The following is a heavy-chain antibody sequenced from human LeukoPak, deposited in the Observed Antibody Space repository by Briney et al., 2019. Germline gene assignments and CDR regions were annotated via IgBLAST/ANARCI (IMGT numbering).Heavy chain of an antibody. Sequence: SETLSLTCTVSGGSISSYYWSWIRQPPGKGLEWIGYIYYSGSTNYNPSLKSRVTISVDTSKNQFSLKLSSVTAADTAVYYCARGPLYSEYYYYGMDVWGQGTTVTVSS. V-gene: IGHV4-59*01. CDR3: ARGPLYSEYYYYGMDV. CDR2: IYYSGST. D-gene: IGHD2-15*01. CDR1: GGSISSYY. J-gene: IGHJ6*02.